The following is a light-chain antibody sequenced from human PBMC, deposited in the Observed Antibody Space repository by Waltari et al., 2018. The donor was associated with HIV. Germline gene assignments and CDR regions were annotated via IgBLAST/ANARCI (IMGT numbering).Light chain of an antibody. J-gene: IGLJ2*01. CDR2: DDY. V-gene: IGLV3-21*02. Sequence: SYVLTQPPSVSVAPGQTASITCGGNNIGTKSVHLYQQRPGQAPVLVVYDDYDRPPGIPERFSGSNSGNMATLTISRVEAGDEAVYYCQVWDSSTEHPGVVFGGGTKLTVL. CDR3: QVWDSSTEHPGVV. CDR1: NIGTKS.